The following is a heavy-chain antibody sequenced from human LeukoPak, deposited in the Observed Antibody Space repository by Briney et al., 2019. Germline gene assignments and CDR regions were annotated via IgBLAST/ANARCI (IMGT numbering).Heavy chain of an antibody. J-gene: IGHJ4*02. V-gene: IGHV4-34*01. D-gene: IGHD3-22*01. CDR2: ISHSGST. CDR1: GGSFSGYY. CDR3: AERGYYYDSSGYGFDY. Sequence: SETLSLTCAVYGGSFSGYYWSWIRQPPGKGLEWIGEISHSGSTNYNPSLKSRVTISVDTSKNQFSLKLSSVTAADTAVYYCAERGYYYDSSGYGFDYWGQGTLVTVSS.